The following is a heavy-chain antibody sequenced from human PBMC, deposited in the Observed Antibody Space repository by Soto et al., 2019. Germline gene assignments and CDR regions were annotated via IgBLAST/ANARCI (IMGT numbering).Heavy chain of an antibody. CDR1: GGSFSGYY. Sequence: SETLSLTCAVYGGSFSGYYWSWIRQPPGKGLEWIGEINHSGSTNYNPSLKSRVTISVDTSKNQFSLKLSSVTAADTAVYYCARGLGNYGSGSGYYMDVWGKGTTVTVSS. V-gene: IGHV4-34*01. CDR2: INHSGST. J-gene: IGHJ6*03. CDR3: ARGLGNYGSGSGYYMDV. D-gene: IGHD3-10*01.